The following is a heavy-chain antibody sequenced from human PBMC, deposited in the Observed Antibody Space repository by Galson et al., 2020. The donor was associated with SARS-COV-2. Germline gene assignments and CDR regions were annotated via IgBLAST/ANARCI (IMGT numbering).Heavy chain of an antibody. D-gene: IGHD3-10*01. J-gene: IGHJ3*02. V-gene: IGHV4-39*02. Sequence: SETLSLTCTVSGGSVSNNIYYWAWIRQPPGKGLEWIGSIYYSNTYYNPSLKSRVTISIDTSKNHFSLNLNSVTAADTAVYYCASLHWFGDLLFAFDIWGQGTMVTVSS. CDR3: ASLHWFGDLLFAFDI. CDR1: GGSVSNNIYY. CDR2: IYYSNT.